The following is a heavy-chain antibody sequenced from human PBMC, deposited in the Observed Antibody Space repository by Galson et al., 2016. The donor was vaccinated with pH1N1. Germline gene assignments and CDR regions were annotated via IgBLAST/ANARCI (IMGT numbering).Heavy chain of an antibody. CDR1: GGTFTFYA. CDR2: TIPVFGAP. V-gene: IGHV1-69*05. Sequence: SVKVSCKASGGTFTFYAFTWVRQAPGQGLEWMGGTIPVFGAPTYAQKFQGRVTINTDDSTRTAYMELRSLRSEDTAVYYCATRRGKDYSDRGGYLAHWGQGTLVTVSS. J-gene: IGHJ4*02. CDR3: ATRRGKDYSDRGGYLAH. D-gene: IGHD3-22*01.